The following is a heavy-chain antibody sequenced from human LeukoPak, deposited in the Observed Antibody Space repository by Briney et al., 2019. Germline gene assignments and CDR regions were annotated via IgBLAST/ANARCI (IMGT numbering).Heavy chain of an antibody. CDR1: GYTFSSFG. CDR2: ISTYNGDT. J-gene: IGHJ4*02. Sequence: GASVKVSCKASGYTFSSFGISWVRQAPGPGLEWMAWISTYNGDTNYAQKLRGRVTVTTDTSTTTAYMEQRSLRSEDTAVYYCARARGYYDSSGHSSYWGQGTLVTVSS. V-gene: IGHV1-18*01. D-gene: IGHD3-22*01. CDR3: ARARGYYDSSGHSSY.